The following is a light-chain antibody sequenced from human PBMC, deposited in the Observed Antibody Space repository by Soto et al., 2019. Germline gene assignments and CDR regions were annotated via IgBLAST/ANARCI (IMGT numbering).Light chain of an antibody. V-gene: IGKV3-20*01. CDR1: QSVSSSY. CDR2: DAS. Sequence: EIVLTQSPGTLSLSPGERATLSCRASQSVSSSYLAWYQQKPGQAPRLLLYDASSRATGIPDRFSGSGCGTDITLTISRLEPEDFAVYYCQQSGSSRPKYTFGQGTKLEIK. CDR3: QQSGSSRPKYT. J-gene: IGKJ2*01.